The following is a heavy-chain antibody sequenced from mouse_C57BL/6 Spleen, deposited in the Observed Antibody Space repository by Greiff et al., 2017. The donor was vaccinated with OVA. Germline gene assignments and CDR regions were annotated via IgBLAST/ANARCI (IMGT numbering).Heavy chain of an antibody. CDR1: GYTFPSSW. CDR3: ARGGYYLYWYFDV. D-gene: IGHD2-3*01. V-gene: IGHV1-59*01. J-gene: IGHJ1*03. CDR2: IDPSDSYT. Sequence: QVQLQQPGAELVRPGTSVKLSCKASGYTFPSSWMHWVKQRPGQGLEWIGVIDPSDSYTNYNQKFKGKATLTVDTSSSTAYMQLSSLTSEDSAVYYCARGGYYLYWYFDVWGTGTTVTVSS.